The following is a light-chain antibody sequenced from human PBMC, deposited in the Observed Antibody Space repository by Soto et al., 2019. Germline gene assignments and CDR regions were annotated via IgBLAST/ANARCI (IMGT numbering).Light chain of an antibody. J-gene: IGKJ5*01. CDR2: TAS. Sequence: DIRMTQSPSSLSASVGDTVTITCRASQSISSHLNWYQQKPGKAPNLLMYTASNLQSRVPSRFSGSGSGTDFTLTISSLQPEDFATYYCQQSYSTPISFGQGTRLEIK. V-gene: IGKV1-39*01. CDR3: QQSYSTPIS. CDR1: QSISSH.